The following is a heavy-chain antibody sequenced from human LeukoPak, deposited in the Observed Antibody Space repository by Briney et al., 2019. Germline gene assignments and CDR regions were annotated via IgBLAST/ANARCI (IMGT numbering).Heavy chain of an antibody. CDR2: ISYDGTNK. Sequence: PGGSLRLSCAAFGFTFSSYAIHWVRQAPGKGLEWVAFISYDGTNKYYADSVKGRFTISRDNSKNTLYLQMNSLRTEDTAVYYCARAPNGVYCTSSACHLDYWGQGSLVTVSS. D-gene: IGHD2-8*01. V-gene: IGHV3-30-3*01. J-gene: IGHJ4*02. CDR1: GFTFSSYA. CDR3: ARAPNGVYCTSSACHLDY.